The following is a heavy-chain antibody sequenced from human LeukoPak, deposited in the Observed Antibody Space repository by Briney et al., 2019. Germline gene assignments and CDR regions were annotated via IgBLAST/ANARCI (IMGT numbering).Heavy chain of an antibody. D-gene: IGHD1-7*01. CDR2: FSSGGSA. J-gene: IGHJ4*02. CDR1: GGSISSSSYY. Sequence: PSETLSLTCIVPGGSISSSSYYWAWIRQSPGRGLEWIGTFSSGGSAYYNPSLTSRVSISKDTSDNQFSLRLHSVTAADTAVYYCARKQTGTMYDVWGQGTQVTVSS. V-gene: IGHV4-39*07. CDR3: ARKQTGTMYDV.